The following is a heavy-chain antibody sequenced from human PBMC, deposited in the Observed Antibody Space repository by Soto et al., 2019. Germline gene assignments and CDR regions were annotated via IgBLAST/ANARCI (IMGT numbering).Heavy chain of an antibody. CDR1: GFTFSSYG. V-gene: IGHV3-33*01. Sequence: GGSLRLSCAASGFTFSSYGMHWVRQAPGKGLEWVAVIWYDGSNKYYADSVKGRFTISRDNSKNTLYLQMNSLRAEDTAVYYCARDYYDSSGYYDYWGQGTLVTVSS. J-gene: IGHJ4*02. CDR2: IWYDGSNK. D-gene: IGHD3-22*01. CDR3: ARDYYDSSGYYDY.